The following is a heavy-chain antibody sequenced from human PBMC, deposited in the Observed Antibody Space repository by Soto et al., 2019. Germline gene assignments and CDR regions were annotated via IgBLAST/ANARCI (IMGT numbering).Heavy chain of an antibody. CDR2: IRSKAYGGTT. Sequence: SLRLSCTASGFTFGDYAMSWFRQAPGKGLEWVGFIRSKAYGGTTEYAASVKGRFTISRDDSKSIAYLQMNSLKTEDTAVYYCTRDAGAYGTVTWYYYYGMDVWGQGTTVTVSS. CDR1: GFTFGDYA. CDR3: TRDAGAYGTVTWYYYYGMDV. J-gene: IGHJ6*02. V-gene: IGHV3-49*03. D-gene: IGHD4-4*01.